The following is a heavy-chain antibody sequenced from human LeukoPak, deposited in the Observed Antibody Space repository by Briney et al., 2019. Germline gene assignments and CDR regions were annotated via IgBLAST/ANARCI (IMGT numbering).Heavy chain of an antibody. D-gene: IGHD3-10*01. J-gene: IGHJ4*02. CDR3: VRVVAGSVDY. V-gene: IGHV4-59*11. CDR2: IYYTGDT. CDR1: GGSISGHY. Sequence: SETLSLTCTVSGGSISGHYWGWIRQPPGKGLEWIGYIYYTGDTNYIPSFESRVTISVDTSKNQFSLKLGSVTAADTAIYYCVRVVAGSVDYWGQGTLVAVSS.